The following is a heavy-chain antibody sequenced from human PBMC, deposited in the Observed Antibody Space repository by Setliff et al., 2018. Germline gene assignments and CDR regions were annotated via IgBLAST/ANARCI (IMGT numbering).Heavy chain of an antibody. CDR1: GGIFSSSG. J-gene: IGHJ5*02. V-gene: IGHV1-69*11. Sequence: SVKVSCKALGGIFSSSGVSWVRQAPGQGLEWMGRSIPILHTTNYAQKFQGRVTITVDESTTTAYMELNSLRSEDTALYYCARELRSPYWHIDLWGQGIMVTVSS. D-gene: IGHD3-16*01. CDR3: ARELRSPYWHIDL. CDR2: SIPILHTT.